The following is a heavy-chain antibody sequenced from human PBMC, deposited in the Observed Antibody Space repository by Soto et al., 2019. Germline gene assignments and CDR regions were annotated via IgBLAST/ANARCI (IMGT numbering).Heavy chain of an antibody. V-gene: IGHV4-59*01. Sequence: SETLSLTCTVSGGSISSYYWSWIRQPPGKGLEWIGYIYYSGSTNYNPSLKSRVTISVDTSKNQFSLKLSSVTAADTAVYYCARARGYYYVESYYYGMDVWGQGTTVTVSS. CDR3: ARARGYYYVESYYYGMDV. J-gene: IGHJ6*02. D-gene: IGHD3-22*01. CDR2: IYYSGST. CDR1: GGSISSYY.